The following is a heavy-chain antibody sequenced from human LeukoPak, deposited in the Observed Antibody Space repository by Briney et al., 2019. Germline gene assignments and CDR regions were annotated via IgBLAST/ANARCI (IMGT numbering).Heavy chain of an antibody. Sequence: GASVKVSCKASGYTFTSYAISWVRQAPGQGLEWMGGIIPIFGTANYAQKFQGRVTITADESTSTAYMELSSLRSEDTAVYYCARGFRDSSSWYYYYYYMDVWGKGTTVTVSS. D-gene: IGHD6-13*01. CDR2: IIPIFGTA. V-gene: IGHV1-69*13. CDR1: GYTFTSYA. J-gene: IGHJ6*03. CDR3: ARGFRDSSSWYYYYYYMDV.